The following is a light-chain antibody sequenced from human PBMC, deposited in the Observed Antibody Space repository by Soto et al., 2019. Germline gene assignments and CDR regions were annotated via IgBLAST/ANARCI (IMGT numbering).Light chain of an antibody. CDR3: QQYGSYPLT. J-gene: IGKJ1*01. CDR1: QSISNW. V-gene: IGKV1-5*01. CDR2: DAS. Sequence: IRLTQSPSTLSASVGDRVTITCRASQSISNWLAWYQQKPGKAPKLLIYDASSMASGVPARFSGSGSGTEFTLTISSLEPDDFAAYYCQQYGSYPLTFGQGTKVDIK.